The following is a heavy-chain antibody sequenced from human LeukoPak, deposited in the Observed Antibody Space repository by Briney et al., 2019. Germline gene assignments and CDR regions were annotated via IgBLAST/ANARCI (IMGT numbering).Heavy chain of an antibody. CDR2: IYYSRST. Sequence: PSETLSLTCTVSGGSISSYYWSWIRQPPGKGLEWIGYIYYSRSTNYNPSLKSRVTISVDTSKNQFSLKLSSVTAADTAVYYCARISRYYYYYYMGVWGKGTTVTVSS. D-gene: IGHD6-13*01. V-gene: IGHV4-59*01. CDR1: GGSISSYY. J-gene: IGHJ6*03. CDR3: ARISRYYYYYYMGV.